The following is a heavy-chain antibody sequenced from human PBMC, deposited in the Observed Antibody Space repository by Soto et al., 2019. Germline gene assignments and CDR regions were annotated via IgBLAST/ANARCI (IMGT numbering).Heavy chain of an antibody. J-gene: IGHJ3*02. CDR2: INPSGGST. CDR3: ARDNDGGAAIVVAGWPAFDI. Sequence: ASVKVSCKASGYTFTSYYMHWVRQAPGQGLEWMGIINPSGGSTSYAQKFQGRVTMTRDTSTSTVYMELSSLRSEDTAVYYCARDNDGGAAIVVAGWPAFDIWGQGTMVTVSS. V-gene: IGHV1-46*01. D-gene: IGHD6-19*01. CDR1: GYTFTSYY.